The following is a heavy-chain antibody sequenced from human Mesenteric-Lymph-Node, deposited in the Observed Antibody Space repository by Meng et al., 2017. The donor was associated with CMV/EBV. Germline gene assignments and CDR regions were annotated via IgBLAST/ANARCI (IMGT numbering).Heavy chain of an antibody. CDR1: GYTFTGYY. CDR3: ASSTGPYCYYGMDV. V-gene: IGHV1-2*02. CDR2: INPNSGGT. Sequence: ASVKVSCKASGYTFTGYYMHWVRQAPGQGLEWMGWINPNSGGTNYAQKFQGRVTMTRDTSISTAYMELSRLRADDTAVYYCASSTGPYCYYGMDVWGQGTTVTVS. J-gene: IGHJ6*02.